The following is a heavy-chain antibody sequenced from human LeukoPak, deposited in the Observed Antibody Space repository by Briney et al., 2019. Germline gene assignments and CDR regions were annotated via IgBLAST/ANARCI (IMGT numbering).Heavy chain of an antibody. CDR1: GFSISNYG. V-gene: IGHV3-48*02. CDR2: IRSDSSTK. Sequence: GGSLRLSCAGSGFSISNYGMNWVRPAPGKGLEWLSYIRSDSSTKYYADSVEGRFTISRDNAQNSLYLQMNSLRDEDSGVYFCARDYSRWHGDFDVWGQGTMVTVSS. D-gene: IGHD6-13*01. CDR3: ARDYSRWHGDFDV. J-gene: IGHJ3*01.